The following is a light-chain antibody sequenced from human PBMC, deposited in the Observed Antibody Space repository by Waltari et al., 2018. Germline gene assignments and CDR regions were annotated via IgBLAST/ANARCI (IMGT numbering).Light chain of an antibody. J-gene: IGLJ2*01. CDR2: DNR. CDR3: QSYDSSLSAIL. CDR1: SSNIGAVSA. V-gene: IGLV1-40*01. Sequence: QSVLTQPPSVSGAPGQRVTISCSGSSSNIGAVSAVPWYQQLPGTAPKLLIYDNRSRPSWVPYRFSGSKAGTSASRAITGLQAEDEAAYYCQSYDSSLSAILFGGGTKLTVL.